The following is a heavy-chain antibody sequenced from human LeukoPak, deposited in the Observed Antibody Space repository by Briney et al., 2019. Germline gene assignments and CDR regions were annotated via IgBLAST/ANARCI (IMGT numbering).Heavy chain of an antibody. J-gene: IGHJ4*02. Sequence: PGGSLRLSCEASGFTFSSYGMHWVRQAPGKGLEWVAFIRYDGSSKYYADSVKGRFTISRDNSKNTLYLQMNSLRAEDTAVYYCARHRPSGEFDYWGQGTLVTVSS. CDR2: IRYDGSSK. V-gene: IGHV3-30*02. CDR3: ARHRPSGEFDY. CDR1: GFTFSSYG. D-gene: IGHD3-10*01.